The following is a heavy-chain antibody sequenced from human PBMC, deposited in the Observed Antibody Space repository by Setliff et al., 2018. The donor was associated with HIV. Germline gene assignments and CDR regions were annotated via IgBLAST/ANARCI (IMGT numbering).Heavy chain of an antibody. D-gene: IGHD4-17*01. CDR2: IYSTGST. V-gene: IGHV4-59*11. J-gene: IGHJ4*02. CDR3: AKGAGFYGDYTFDH. CDR1: GPSINIHY. Sequence: SETLSLTCTVSGPSINIHYWSWIRQSPGKGFEWIGYIYSTGSTNYNPSPQSRVTISMVASRNQFSLKVTSVTAADTAVYYCAKGAGFYGDYTFDHWGQGRQVTVSS.